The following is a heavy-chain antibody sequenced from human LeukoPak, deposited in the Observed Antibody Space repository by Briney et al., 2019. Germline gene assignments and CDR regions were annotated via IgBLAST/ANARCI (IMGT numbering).Heavy chain of an antibody. J-gene: IGHJ4*02. CDR2: INAGNGNT. V-gene: IGHV1-3*01. Sequence: GASVKVSCKASGYTFTSYAMHWVRQAPGQRLEWMGWINAGNGNTKYSQKFQGRVTITRDTSASTAYMELSSLRSEDTAVYYCARDGLSGGRFDYWGQGTLVTVSS. CDR1: GYTFTSYA. CDR3: ARDGLSGGRFDY. D-gene: IGHD5-12*01.